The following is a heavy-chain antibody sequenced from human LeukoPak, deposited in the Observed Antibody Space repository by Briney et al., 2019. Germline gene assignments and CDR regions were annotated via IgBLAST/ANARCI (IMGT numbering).Heavy chain of an antibody. Sequence: SETLSLTCTVSGGSIRSSYYYWGWLRQPPGKGLEWIGSIYDSGSTYYNPSLKSRVTISVDTSKNQFSLKLSSVTAADTAVYYCARASRGYHYYYGMDVWGQGTTVTVSS. CDR3: ARASRGYHYYYGMDV. V-gene: IGHV4-39*01. CDR1: GGSIRSSYYY. CDR2: IYDSGST. J-gene: IGHJ6*02.